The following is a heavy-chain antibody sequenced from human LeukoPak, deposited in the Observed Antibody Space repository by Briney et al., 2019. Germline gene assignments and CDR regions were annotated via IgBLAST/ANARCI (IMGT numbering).Heavy chain of an antibody. Sequence: PGGSLRLSCAASGFTFSSYSMNWVRQAPGKGLEWVSYISSSSSTIYYADSVKGRFTISRDNAKNSLYLQMNSLRDEDTAVYYCARVSMDYDILTGYRNHAFDIWGQGTMVTVSS. CDR3: ARVSMDYDILTGYRNHAFDI. J-gene: IGHJ3*02. CDR1: GFTFSSYS. CDR2: ISSSSSTI. V-gene: IGHV3-48*02. D-gene: IGHD3-9*01.